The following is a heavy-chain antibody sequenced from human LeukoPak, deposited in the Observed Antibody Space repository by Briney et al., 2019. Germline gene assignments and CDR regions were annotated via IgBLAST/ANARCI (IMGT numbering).Heavy chain of an antibody. J-gene: IGHJ4*02. CDR2: IYSDGST. Sequence: GGSLRLSCAASGFTVSSNYMSWVRQAPGKGLEWVSVIYSDGSTYYEDSVKGRFTISRDNSKNTLYLQMNSLRAEDTAVYYCAKEYCSNSVCHSLDYWGQGTLVTVSS. CDR3: AKEYCSNSVCHSLDY. D-gene: IGHD2-8*01. V-gene: IGHV3-53*05. CDR1: GFTVSSNY.